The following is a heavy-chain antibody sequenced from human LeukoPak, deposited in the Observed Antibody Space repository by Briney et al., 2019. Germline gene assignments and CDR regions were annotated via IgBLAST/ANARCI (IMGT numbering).Heavy chain of an antibody. Sequence: ASVKVSCKASGYTFTGYYMHWVRQAPGQGLEWMGWINPNSGGTNYAQKFQGRVTMTRDTSISTAYMALSRLRSDDTAVYYCARDTITIFGVASDYWGQGTLVTVSS. CDR3: ARDTITIFGVASDY. CDR1: GYTFTGYY. D-gene: IGHD3-3*01. V-gene: IGHV1-2*02. CDR2: INPNSGGT. J-gene: IGHJ4*02.